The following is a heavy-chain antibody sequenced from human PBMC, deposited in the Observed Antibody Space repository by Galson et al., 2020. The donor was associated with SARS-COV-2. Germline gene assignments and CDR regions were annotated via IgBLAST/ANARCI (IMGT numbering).Heavy chain of an antibody. CDR2: ISWNSGSI. D-gene: IGHD4-17*01. CDR3: ANLGPVSPAYGDYEIGMDV. Sequence: GGSLRLSCAASGFTFADYAMHWVRQAPGKGLEWVSGISWNSGSIGYADSVQGRFTISRDNAKNSLYLQMNSLRPEDTALYYGANLGPVSPAYGDYEIGMDVWGKGTRV. J-gene: IGHJ6*04. CDR1: GFTFADYA. V-gene: IGHV3-9*01.